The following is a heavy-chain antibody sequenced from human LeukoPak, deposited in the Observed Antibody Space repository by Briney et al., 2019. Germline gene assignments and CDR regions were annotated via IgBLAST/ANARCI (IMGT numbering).Heavy chain of an antibody. Sequence: PGGSLRLSCAASGFTFDDYAMHWVRQAPGKGLEWVSGISWNSGSIGYADSVKGRFTISRDNAKNSLYLQMNSLRAEGTALYYCAKALDSSGSRSFDIWGQGTMVTVSS. D-gene: IGHD3-22*01. J-gene: IGHJ3*02. CDR1: GFTFDDYA. V-gene: IGHV3-9*01. CDR3: AKALDSSGSRSFDI. CDR2: ISWNSGSI.